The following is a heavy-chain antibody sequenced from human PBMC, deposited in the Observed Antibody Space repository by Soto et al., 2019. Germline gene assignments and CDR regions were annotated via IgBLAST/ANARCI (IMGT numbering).Heavy chain of an antibody. CDR2: INHSGST. D-gene: IGHD2-8*02. CDR3: ARGQSSLLLDC. Sequence: QVQLQQWGAGLLKPSETLSLTCAVYGGSFSGYYWSWIRQPPGKGLEWSGEINHSGSTNYNPSLKRRVTISVDTSKNQFSLKLSSVTAADTAVYYCARGQSSLLLDCWGQGVLVTVSS. V-gene: IGHV4-34*01. CDR1: GGSFSGYY. J-gene: IGHJ4*02.